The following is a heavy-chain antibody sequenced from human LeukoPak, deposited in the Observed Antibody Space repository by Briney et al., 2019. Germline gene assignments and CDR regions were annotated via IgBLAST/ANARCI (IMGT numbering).Heavy chain of an antibody. CDR2: IYHSGST. D-gene: IGHD7-27*01. V-gene: IGHV4-30-2*01. Sequence: SETLSLTCTVSGGSISSGGYYWSWIRQPPGKGLEWIGYIYHSGSTYYNPSLKSRVTISVDRSKNQFSLKLSSVTAADTAVYYCARDPLTAGDRNYWGQGTLVTVSS. J-gene: IGHJ4*02. CDR1: GGSISSGGYY. CDR3: ARDPLTAGDRNY.